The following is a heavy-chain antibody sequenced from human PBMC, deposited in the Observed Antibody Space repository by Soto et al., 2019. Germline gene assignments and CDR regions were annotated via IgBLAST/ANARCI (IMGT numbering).Heavy chain of an antibody. Sequence: QVQLVQSGPEVKKPGASVKVSCKTSGYTFTSYGITWVRQAPGQGLEWMGWITTDKGKTTYAQKFQGRVTMTTDTSTRTAYMELRSLRSDDTAVYYCPTRSPAFDYWGQGTLVTVSS. CDR2: ITTDKGKT. V-gene: IGHV1-18*01. CDR3: PTRSPAFDY. CDR1: GYTFTSYG. J-gene: IGHJ4*02.